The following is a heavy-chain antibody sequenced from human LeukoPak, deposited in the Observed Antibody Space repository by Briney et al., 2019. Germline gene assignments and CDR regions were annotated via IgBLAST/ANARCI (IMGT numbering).Heavy chain of an antibody. J-gene: IGHJ5*02. D-gene: IGHD2-8*01. V-gene: IGHV3-33*06. CDR3: GKTPNGWGENWFDP. CDR1: GFTFSSYG. CDR2: IWYDGSNK. Sequence: GGSLRLSCAASGFTFSSYGMLWVRQAPGKGLEWVAVIWYDGSNKYYADSVKGRFTISRDNSKNTLYLQKNSLRAEDTAVYHCGKTPNGWGENWFDPWGQGTLVTVSS.